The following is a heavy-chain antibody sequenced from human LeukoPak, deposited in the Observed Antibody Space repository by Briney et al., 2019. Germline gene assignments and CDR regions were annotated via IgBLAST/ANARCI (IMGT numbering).Heavy chain of an antibody. V-gene: IGHV4-59*13. CDR3: ARSPRGRDTSTFDY. CDR2: VYDSGST. J-gene: IGHJ4*02. CDR1: DVSISNYY. Sequence: PSETLSLTCTVSDVSISNYYWSWIRQPPGKGLEWIGYVYDSGSTNYNPSLKSRVTISLDASKKQLSLNLSSVTAADTAVYFCARSPRGRDTSTFDYWGQGTLVTVPS. D-gene: IGHD2/OR15-2a*01.